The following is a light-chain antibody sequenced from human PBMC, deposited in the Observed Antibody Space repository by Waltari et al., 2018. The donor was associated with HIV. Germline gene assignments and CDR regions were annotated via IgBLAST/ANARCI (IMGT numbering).Light chain of an antibody. J-gene: IGLJ1*01. CDR2: EVN. Sequence: QSALTQPPSASGSPGHSVTIPCTGTSSDVGGDNYVSWYQQHPDTAPKLMIYEVNKRPSGVPDRFSGSKSGNTASLTVSGLQAEDEADYYCSSYAGSNNFVFGTGTKVTVL. V-gene: IGLV2-8*01. CDR3: SSYAGSNNFV. CDR1: SSDVGGDNY.